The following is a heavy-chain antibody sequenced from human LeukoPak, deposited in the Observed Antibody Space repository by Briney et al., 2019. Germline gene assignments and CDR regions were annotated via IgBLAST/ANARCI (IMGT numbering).Heavy chain of an antibody. Sequence: ESGPTLVKPSETLSLTCTVSGGSISSYYWSWIRQPPGKGLEWIGYIYTSGSTNYNPSLKSRVTISVDTSKNQFSLKLSSVTAADTAVYYCARLSGDFWSGWYNWFDPWGQGTLVTVSS. V-gene: IGHV4-4*09. CDR2: IYTSGST. J-gene: IGHJ5*02. D-gene: IGHD3-3*01. CDR1: GGSISSYY. CDR3: ARLSGDFWSGWYNWFDP.